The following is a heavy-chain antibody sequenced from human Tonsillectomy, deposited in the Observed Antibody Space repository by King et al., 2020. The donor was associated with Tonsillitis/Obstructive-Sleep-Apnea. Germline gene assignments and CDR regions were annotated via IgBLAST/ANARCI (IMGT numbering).Heavy chain of an antibody. Sequence: VQLVESGGGVVQPGRSLRLSCAASGFTFSSSVTHWVRQAPGKGLEWVAVISYDGSDKYSADSVTGRFTISRDNSKNTLYLQMNSLRAEDTAIYYCAKDDSSDWYGSYYYYGMDVWGQGTTVTVSS. CDR1: GFTFSSSV. CDR2: ISYDGSDK. V-gene: IGHV3-30*18. J-gene: IGHJ6*02. D-gene: IGHD6-19*01. CDR3: AKDDSSDWYGSYYYYGMDV.